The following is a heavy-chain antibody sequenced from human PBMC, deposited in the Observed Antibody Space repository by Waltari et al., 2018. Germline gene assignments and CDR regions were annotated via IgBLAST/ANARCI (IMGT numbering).Heavy chain of an antibody. CDR2: ISAYNGNT. D-gene: IGHD6-13*01. Sequence: QVQLVQSGAEVKKPGASVKVSCKASGYTFTSYGISWVRQAPGQGLEWMGWISAYNGNTNYAQKLQGRVTMTTDTSTSTAYMELRSLRSDDTAVYYCARDYSSSWYYYYYGMDVWGQGTTVTVSS. J-gene: IGHJ6*02. CDR3: ARDYSSSWYYYYYGMDV. V-gene: IGHV1-18*01. CDR1: GYTFTSYG.